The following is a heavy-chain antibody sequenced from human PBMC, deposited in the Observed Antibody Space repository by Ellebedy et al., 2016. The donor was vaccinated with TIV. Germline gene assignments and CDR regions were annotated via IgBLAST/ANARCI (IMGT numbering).Heavy chain of an antibody. CDR3: ARDSNGDYNS. D-gene: IGHD4-17*01. J-gene: IGHJ4*02. V-gene: IGHV3-7*01. CDR2: IKEDGSEK. Sequence: GESLKISXSASGFTFSSYWMAWVRQAPGKGLEWVANIKEDGSEKYYVDSVKGRFTISRDNAQSSLYLQMNSLRGEDTAVYYCARDSNGDYNSWGQGTLVTVSS. CDR1: GFTFSSYW.